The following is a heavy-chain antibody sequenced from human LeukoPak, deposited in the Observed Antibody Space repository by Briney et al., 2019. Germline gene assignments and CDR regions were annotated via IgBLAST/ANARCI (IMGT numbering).Heavy chain of an antibody. V-gene: IGHV3-49*04. CDR3: TRISSSPAALYYYYMDV. CDR2: IRRRRYGGTT. J-gene: IGHJ6*03. Sequence: GGSLRLSCTASGFIFGDNPLKWVRQAPGKGLEWVGLIRRRRYGGTTEYVASVNGRFSISRDDSKNIVYLQMNSLRDEDTAVYFCTRISSSPAALYYYYMDVWGKGIPVTVSS. D-gene: IGHD6-6*01. CDR1: GFIFGDNP.